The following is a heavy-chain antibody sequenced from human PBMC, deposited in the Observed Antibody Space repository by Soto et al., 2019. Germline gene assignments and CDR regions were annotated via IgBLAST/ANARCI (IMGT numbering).Heavy chain of an antibody. CDR1: GYSRFSYYS. CDR2: ISGSGYPI. V-gene: IGHV3-48*01. D-gene: IGHD5-18*01. Sequence: GGSLRLSCAASGYSRFSYYSMNWVRQAPGKGLEWVSFISGSGYPIYYADSVRGRFTISRDNAKNSLSLQMDSLRVEDTAVYYCAGVRGHSYGYVDYWGQGTLVTVSS. J-gene: IGHJ4*02. CDR3: AGVRGHSYGYVDY.